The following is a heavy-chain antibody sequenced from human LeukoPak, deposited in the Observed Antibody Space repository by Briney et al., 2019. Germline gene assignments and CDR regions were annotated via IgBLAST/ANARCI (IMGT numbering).Heavy chain of an antibody. D-gene: IGHD5-24*01. CDR2: INPKTGGT. CDR3: ARVGDGLNDAFDI. J-gene: IGHJ3*02. CDR1: GYIFTGHY. V-gene: IGHV1-2*06. Sequence: GASVKASCKASGYIFTGHYMNWVRQVPGQGLEWMGRINPKTGGTNYAQNFQGRVTMTRDTSISTTYMELSRLRPDGTAVYYCARVGDGLNDAFDIWGQGTMVTVSS.